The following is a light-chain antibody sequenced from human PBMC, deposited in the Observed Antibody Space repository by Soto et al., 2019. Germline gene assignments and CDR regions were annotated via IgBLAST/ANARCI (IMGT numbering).Light chain of an antibody. Sequence: EFVLTQSPGTLSLSPGARATLSCRASQTVRNNYLAWYQQKPGQAPRLLIYGASTRATGFPARFSGSGSGTEFTLTISSLQSEDFAVYYCQQYNNWPLTFGGGTKVDIK. V-gene: IGKV3-15*01. J-gene: IGKJ4*01. CDR3: QQYNNWPLT. CDR1: QTVRNN. CDR2: GAS.